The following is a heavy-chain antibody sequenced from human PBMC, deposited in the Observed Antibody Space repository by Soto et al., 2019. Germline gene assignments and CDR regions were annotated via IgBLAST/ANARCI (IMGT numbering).Heavy chain of an antibody. Sequence: GGALRLPCEVSGFTFTNQGVHWVRQAPGKGLEWVAVISNDGSNKYYDSLKGRFTISRDNSKNTVYLQMDSLRLEDTAVYYCAKDRTNSWSFDYWGQGTLVTVSS. CDR1: GFTFTNQG. CDR2: ISNDGSNK. CDR3: AKDRTNSWSFDY. D-gene: IGHD6-13*01. J-gene: IGHJ4*02. V-gene: IGHV3-30*18.